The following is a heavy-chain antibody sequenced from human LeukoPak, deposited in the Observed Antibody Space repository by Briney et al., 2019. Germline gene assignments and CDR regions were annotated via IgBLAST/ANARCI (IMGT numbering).Heavy chain of an antibody. V-gene: IGHV1-69*05. CDR3: ARRGGGGYSYGYDAFDI. J-gene: IGHJ3*02. CDR2: IIPIFGTA. D-gene: IGHD5-18*01. Sequence: AVKVSCKASGGTFSSYAISWVRQAPGQGLEWMGRIIPIFGTANYAQKFQGSVTITTDESTSTVYMELSSLRSEDTAVYYCARRGGGGYSYGYDAFDIWGQGTMVTVSS. CDR1: GGTFSSYA.